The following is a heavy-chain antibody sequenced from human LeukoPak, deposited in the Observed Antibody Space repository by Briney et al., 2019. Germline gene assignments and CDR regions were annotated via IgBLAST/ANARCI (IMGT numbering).Heavy chain of an antibody. V-gene: IGHV3-53*01. CDR3: ARDDDTGSYFGQDVFDI. CDR2: IYSGDT. J-gene: IGHJ3*02. D-gene: IGHD1-26*01. CDR1: GFTVSSNT. Sequence: PGGSLRLSCTVSGFTVSSNTMSWVRQAPGKGLEWVSFIYSGDTHYSDSVKGRFTISRDHSKNTLYLQMNSLRAEDTAVYYCARDDDTGSYFGQDVFDIWGQGTMVTVAS.